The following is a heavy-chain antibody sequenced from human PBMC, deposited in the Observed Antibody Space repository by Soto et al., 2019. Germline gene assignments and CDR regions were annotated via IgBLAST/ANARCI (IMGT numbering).Heavy chain of an antibody. Sequence: ESLKISCKGSGYSFSNYWIAWVRQMPGKGLEWMGIIFPADSDTKYSPSFQGQVTISADKSISTAYLQWSSLKASDTAMYYCASPVVVPSTMNYFDYWGQGSLVTVSS. CDR3: ASPVVVPSTMNYFDY. J-gene: IGHJ4*02. CDR1: GYSFSNYW. CDR2: IFPADSDT. V-gene: IGHV5-51*01. D-gene: IGHD2-15*01.